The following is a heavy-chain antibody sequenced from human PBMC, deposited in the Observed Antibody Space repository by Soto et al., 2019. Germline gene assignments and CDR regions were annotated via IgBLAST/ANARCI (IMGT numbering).Heavy chain of an antibody. V-gene: IGHV3-23*01. CDR2: ISGSGGST. J-gene: IGHJ4*02. CDR3: AKVQYSSGWYELDY. CDR1: GFTFSSYA. Sequence: GGSLRLSCAASGFTFSSYAMSWVRQAPGKGLEWVSAISGSGGSTYYADSVKGRFTISRDNSKNTLYLQMNSLRAEDTAVYYCAKVQYSSGWYELDYWGQGTLVTVSS. D-gene: IGHD6-19*01.